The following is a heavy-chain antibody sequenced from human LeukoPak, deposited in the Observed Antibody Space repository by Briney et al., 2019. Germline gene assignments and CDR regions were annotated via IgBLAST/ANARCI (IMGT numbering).Heavy chain of an antibody. CDR3: ARERRGYGYGTLDP. Sequence: QPGGPLRLSCVASGIDFNVYEFHWVRQSPGKELEWVALISDNGLRTEYAESLKGRFTVSRDNSKNTVDLQMNNLRVEDTAVYFCARERRGYGYGTLDPWGQGTLVTVSS. J-gene: IGHJ5*02. V-gene: IGHV3-30*04. D-gene: IGHD5-12*01. CDR1: GIDFNVYE. CDR2: ISDNGLRT.